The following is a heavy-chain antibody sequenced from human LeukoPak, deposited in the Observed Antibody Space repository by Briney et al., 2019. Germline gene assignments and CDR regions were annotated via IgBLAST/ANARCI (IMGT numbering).Heavy chain of an antibody. CDR2: INPSGGST. Sequence: ASVKVSCKASGYTFTSYYMHWVRQAPGQGLEWMGIINPSGGSTSYAQKFQGRVTMTRDTSTSTVYMELSSLRSEDTAVYYCARLAAAGKVDYYYYYMDVWGKGTTVTVSS. V-gene: IGHV1-46*01. CDR3: ARLAAAGKVDYYYYYMDV. D-gene: IGHD6-13*01. J-gene: IGHJ6*03. CDR1: GYTFTSYY.